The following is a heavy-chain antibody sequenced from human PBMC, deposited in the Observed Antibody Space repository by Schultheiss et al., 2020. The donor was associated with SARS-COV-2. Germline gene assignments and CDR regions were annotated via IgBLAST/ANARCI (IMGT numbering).Heavy chain of an antibody. Sequence: GGSLRLSCAASGFTFSSYAMHWVRQAPGKGLEWVAVIWYDGSNKEYADSVKGRFTISRDNSKNTLYLQMNSLRAEDTAVYYCAKGASGYYYDSSGYSRSLDVWGQGTTVTVSS. D-gene: IGHD3-22*01. J-gene: IGHJ6*02. CDR3: AKGASGYYYDSSGYSRSLDV. CDR2: IWYDGSNK. CDR1: GFTFSSYA. V-gene: IGHV3-30*02.